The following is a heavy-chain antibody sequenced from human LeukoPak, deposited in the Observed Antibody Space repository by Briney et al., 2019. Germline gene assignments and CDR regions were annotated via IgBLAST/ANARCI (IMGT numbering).Heavy chain of an antibody. CDR3: AKGRQWLAGLYFDY. D-gene: IGHD6-19*01. CDR2: ISGSGGTT. CDR1: GFTFSTYA. V-gene: IGHV3-23*01. J-gene: IGHJ4*02. Sequence: AGGSLRLSCAASGFTFSTYAMTWVRQAPGKGLEWVSVISGSGGTTYYADSVKGRFTISRDNSKNTLHLEMNSLRPEDTAVYYCAKGRQWLAGLYFDYWGQGALVTVSS.